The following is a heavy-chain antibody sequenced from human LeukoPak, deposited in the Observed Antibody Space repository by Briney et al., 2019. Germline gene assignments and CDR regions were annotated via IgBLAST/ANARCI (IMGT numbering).Heavy chain of an antibody. V-gene: IGHV3-21*01. Sequence: PGGSLRLSCAASGFTFSSCGFNWVRQAPGKGLEWVPSIGPTGTDRYYADSVRGRFTISRDNAKNSMYLQMDSLRDVDTAVYYCATETIGRHYDYWGQGTLLTVSS. CDR2: IGPTGTDR. D-gene: IGHD1-14*01. CDR3: ATETIGRHYDY. J-gene: IGHJ4*02. CDR1: GFTFSSCG.